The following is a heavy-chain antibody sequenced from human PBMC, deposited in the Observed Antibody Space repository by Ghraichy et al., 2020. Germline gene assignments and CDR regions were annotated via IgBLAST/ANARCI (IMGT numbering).Heavy chain of an antibody. CDR2: IYYSGST. J-gene: IGHJ4*02. D-gene: IGHD6-13*01. Sequence: SETLSLTCTVSGGSISSSSYYWGWIRQPPGKGLEWIGSIYYSGSTYYNPSLKSRVTISVDTSKNQFSLKLSSVTAADTAVYYCARRSAAHLDYWGQGTLVTVSS. CDR3: ARRSAAHLDY. CDR1: GGSISSSSYY. V-gene: IGHV4-39*01.